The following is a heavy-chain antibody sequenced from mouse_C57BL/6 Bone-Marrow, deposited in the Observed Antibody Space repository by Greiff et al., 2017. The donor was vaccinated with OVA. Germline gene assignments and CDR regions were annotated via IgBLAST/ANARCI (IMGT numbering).Heavy chain of an antibody. J-gene: IGHJ4*01. CDR1: GYTFTSYW. Sequence: QVQLQQPGAELVKPGASVKVSCKASGYTFTSYWMHWVKQRPGQGLEWIGVIDPSDSYTNYNQKFKGKATLTVDTSSSTAYMQLSSLTSEDSAVYYCARSFRANAMDYWGQGTSGTGSS. CDR3: ARSFRANAMDY. D-gene: IGHD3-1*01. V-gene: IGHV1-59*01. CDR2: IDPSDSYT.